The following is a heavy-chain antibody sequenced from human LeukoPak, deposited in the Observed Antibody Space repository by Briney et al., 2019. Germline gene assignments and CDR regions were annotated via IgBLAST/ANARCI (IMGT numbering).Heavy chain of an antibody. CDR2: INPNSGGT. CDR3: ARDHYYGSGSYSTFDY. D-gene: IGHD3-10*01. V-gene: IGHV1-2*02. J-gene: IGHJ4*02. CDR1: GYTFTGYY. Sequence: ASVKVSCKASGYTFTGYYMHWVRQAPGQGLEWMGWINPNSGGTNYAQKFQGRVTMTRDTSISTAYMELSRLRSDDTAVYYCARDHYYGSGSYSTFDYWGQGTLVTFSS.